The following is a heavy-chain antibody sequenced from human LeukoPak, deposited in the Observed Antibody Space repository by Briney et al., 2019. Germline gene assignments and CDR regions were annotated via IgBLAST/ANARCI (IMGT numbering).Heavy chain of an antibody. CDR1: GFTFSSHG. D-gene: IGHD6-13*01. V-gene: IGHV3-30*02. CDR3: AREPTYSSSWYTTCDY. J-gene: IGHJ4*02. CDR2: IRSDGSSN. Sequence: GGSLRLSCAASGFTFSSHGMHWVRQAPGKGLEWVTFIRSDGSSNYYGDSVKGRFTLSRDNFKNTLSLQMNSLTAEDTAVYYCAREPTYSSSWYTTCDYWGQGTLVTVSS.